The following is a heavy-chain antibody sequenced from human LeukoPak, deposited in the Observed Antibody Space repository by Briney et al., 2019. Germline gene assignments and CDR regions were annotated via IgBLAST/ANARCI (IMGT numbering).Heavy chain of an antibody. D-gene: IGHD6-6*01. CDR2: IYYTGST. J-gene: IGHJ4*02. Sequence: SETLSLTCTVSGGSISSYYWSWIRQPPGKGLEWIGYIYYTGSTNYNPSPKSRVTISLDTSKSHFSLKLTSVTAADTAVYYCAGQYIGKSSSSSFDYWGQGTLVTVSS. CDR1: GGSISSYY. V-gene: IGHV4-59*08. CDR3: AGQYIGKSSSSSFDY.